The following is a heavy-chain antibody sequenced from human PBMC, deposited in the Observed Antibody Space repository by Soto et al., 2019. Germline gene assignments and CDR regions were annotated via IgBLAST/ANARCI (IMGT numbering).Heavy chain of an antibody. Sequence: SGGSLRLSCAASGFTFSNACMSWVRQAPGKGLEWVGRIKSKTDGGTTDYAAPVKGRFTISRDDSKNTLYLQMNSLKTEDTAVYYCTTDPDDYYGSGSAFDYWGQGTLVTVSS. D-gene: IGHD3-10*01. V-gene: IGHV3-15*01. J-gene: IGHJ4*02. CDR2: IKSKTDGGTT. CDR1: GFTFSNAC. CDR3: TTDPDDYYGSGSAFDY.